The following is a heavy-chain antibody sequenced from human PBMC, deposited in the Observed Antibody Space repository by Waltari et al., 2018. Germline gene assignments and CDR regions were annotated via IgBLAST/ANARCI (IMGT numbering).Heavy chain of an antibody. CDR3: ARGVHPILYGVGVGGMDV. CDR1: GGSISSYY. V-gene: IGHV4-59*01. Sequence: QVQLQESGPGLVKPSETLSLTCTVSGGSISSYYWSWIRQPPGKGLEWIGYIYYSGSTTYNPSPKIRVTISVDTSKNQFSLKLSSVTAADTAVYYCARGVHPILYGVGVGGMDVWGQGTTVTVSS. D-gene: IGHD3-16*01. J-gene: IGHJ6*02. CDR2: IYYSGST.